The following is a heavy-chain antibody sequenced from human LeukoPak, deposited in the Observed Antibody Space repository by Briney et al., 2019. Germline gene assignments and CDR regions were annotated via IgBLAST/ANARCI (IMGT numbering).Heavy chain of an antibody. Sequence: SETLSLTCTVSGGSISRSYWSWIRQPAGKGLEWIGRMYPSGSTNYNPSLKCRLSLSADKSKNLLSLKLSSVTAADTAVYYCARDSNYDDYIVSDSWGQGTPVTVSS. J-gene: IGHJ5*01. V-gene: IGHV4-4*07. CDR3: ARDSNYDDYIVSDS. D-gene: IGHD4-17*01. CDR1: GGSISRSY. CDR2: MYPSGST.